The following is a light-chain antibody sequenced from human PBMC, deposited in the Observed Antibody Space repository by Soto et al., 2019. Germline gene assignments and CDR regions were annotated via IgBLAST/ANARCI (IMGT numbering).Light chain of an antibody. CDR3: QQYNNWPLT. CDR2: GAS. J-gene: IGKJ4*01. Sequence: EIVMTQSPATLSVSPGERATLSCRASQSVSSNLAWYQQKPGQAPRLRIYGASTRATGIPAGFSGSGSGTEFALTTSRLQSEDFAVYYCQQYNNWPLTFGGGTKVEIK. V-gene: IGKV3-15*01. CDR1: QSVSSN.